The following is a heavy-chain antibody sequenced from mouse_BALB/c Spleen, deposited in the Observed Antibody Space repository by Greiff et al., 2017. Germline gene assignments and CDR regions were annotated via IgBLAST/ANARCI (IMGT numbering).Heavy chain of an antibody. V-gene: IGHV5-9-3*01. Sequence: EVQVVESGAGLVKPGGSLKLSCAASGFTFSSYAMSWVRQTPEKRLEWVATISSGGSYTYYPDSVKGRFTISIDNAKNTRYLQMSSLRSEDTAMYYCASQRARTTFAYWGQGTLVTVSA. D-gene: IGHD3-1*01. CDR2: ISSGGSYT. CDR1: GFTFSSYA. CDR3: ASQRARTTFAY. J-gene: IGHJ3*01.